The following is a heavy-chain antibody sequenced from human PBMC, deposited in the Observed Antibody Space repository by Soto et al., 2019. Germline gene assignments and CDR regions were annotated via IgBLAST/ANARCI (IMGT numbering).Heavy chain of an antibody. CDR1: GYIFTGYY. V-gene: IGHV1-2*02. J-gene: IGHJ5*02. D-gene: IGHD3-22*01. Sequence: QVQLVQSGAEVKKPGASVKVSCKASGYIFTGYYMHWLRQAPGQGLEWMGWFNPNSGGTKYAQKFQGRVTMTNDTSINTAYMELSALISDDTAVYYCARGDFDSSANYYAGWFDPWGQGTLVTVSS. CDR2: FNPNSGGT. CDR3: ARGDFDSSANYYAGWFDP.